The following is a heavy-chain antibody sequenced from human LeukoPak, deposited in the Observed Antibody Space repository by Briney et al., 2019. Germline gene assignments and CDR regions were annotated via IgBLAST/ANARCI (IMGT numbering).Heavy chain of an antibody. Sequence: GGSLRLSCAASGFTFSSYAMSWVRQAPGKGLEWVSAISGSGGSTYYADSVKGRFTISRDNSKNTLYLQMNNLKVDDTAVYYCARDGGTAMVTTFDHWGQGALVTVSS. CDR3: ARDGGTAMVTTFDH. CDR1: GFTFSSYA. J-gene: IGHJ4*02. CDR2: ISGSGGST. V-gene: IGHV3-23*01. D-gene: IGHD4-17*01.